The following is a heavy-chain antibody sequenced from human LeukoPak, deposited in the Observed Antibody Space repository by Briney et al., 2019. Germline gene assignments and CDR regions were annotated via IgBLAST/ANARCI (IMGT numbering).Heavy chain of an antibody. CDR2: ISASGDVT. CDR3: AKDWAAWPSSFDY. D-gene: IGHD6-13*01. J-gene: IGHJ4*02. CDR1: EFTFSKFP. V-gene: IGHV3-23*01. Sequence: PGGSLRLSCAASEFTFSKFPMGWVRQAPGRGLEWASAISASGDVTFHADSVRGRFTISRDNSKNTLYLQMNSLRAEDTAVYYCAKDWAAWPSSFDYWGQGTLVTVSS.